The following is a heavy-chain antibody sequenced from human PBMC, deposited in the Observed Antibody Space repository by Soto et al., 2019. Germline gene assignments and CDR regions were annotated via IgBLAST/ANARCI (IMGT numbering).Heavy chain of an antibody. CDR1: GYNFFDYG. Sequence: QIQLVQSGAEVKKPGASVKVSCKASGYNFFDYGVNWVRQAPGQGLEWMGWVSPKSGNTEFARKVQGRVTMTADTSTNTAYLELRGLRSDDTAVYYCASGRTVSSIGPLLVWGQGTLVSVSS. CDR2: VSPKSGNT. D-gene: IGHD1-1*01. CDR3: ASGRTVSSIGPLLV. V-gene: IGHV1-18*01. J-gene: IGHJ1*01.